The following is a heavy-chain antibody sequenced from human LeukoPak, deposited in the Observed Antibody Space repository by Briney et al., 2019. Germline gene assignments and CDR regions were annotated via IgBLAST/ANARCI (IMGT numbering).Heavy chain of an antibody. D-gene: IGHD2-2*01. CDR2: INTDESST. Sequence: GGSLRLSCAASGFTFSSYWMHWVRQAPGKGLAWVSRINTDESSTTYADSVKGRFTISRDNAKNTLYLQMTSLRAEDTAVYYCARLATVLIPAAKNYYYQYMDVWGKGTTVTVSS. CDR3: ARLATVLIPAAKNYYYQYMDV. V-gene: IGHV3-74*01. CDR1: GFTFSSYW. J-gene: IGHJ6*03.